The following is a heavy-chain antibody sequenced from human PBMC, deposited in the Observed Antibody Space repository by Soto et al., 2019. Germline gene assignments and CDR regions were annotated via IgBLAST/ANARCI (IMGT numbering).Heavy chain of an antibody. CDR2: ISAYNGNT. J-gene: IGHJ5*02. CDR3: AREVIAAAGNNWFDP. D-gene: IGHD6-13*01. CDR1: GYTFTNYG. Sequence: ASVKVSCKASGYTFTNYGISWVRQAPGQGLEWMGWISAYNGNTNYAQKLQGRVTMTTDTSTSTAYMELRSLRSDDTAVYYCAREVIAAAGNNWFDPWGQGPLVTFSP. V-gene: IGHV1-18*01.